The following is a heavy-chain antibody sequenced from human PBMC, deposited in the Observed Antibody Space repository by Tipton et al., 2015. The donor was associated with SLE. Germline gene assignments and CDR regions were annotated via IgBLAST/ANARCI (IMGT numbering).Heavy chain of an antibody. J-gene: IGHJ3*02. CDR2: IYYRGAT. CDR3: ARGVAGLEDAFDI. CDR1: YGSISGYY. V-gene: IGHV4-59*01. D-gene: IGHD3-3*01. Sequence: LSCTVSYGSISGYYWSWIRQPPGKGLEWIGYIYYRGATNYNPSLKSRVTISIDTSRKQFSLKLSSVTAADTAVYYCARGVAGLEDAFDIWGQGTMVTVSS.